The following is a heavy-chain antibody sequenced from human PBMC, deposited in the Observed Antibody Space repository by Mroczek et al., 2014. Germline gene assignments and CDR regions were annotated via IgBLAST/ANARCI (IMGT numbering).Heavy chain of an antibody. Sequence: QVQLQESGPGLVKPSETLSLTCTVSGGSISSYYWSWIRQPPGKGLEWIGYIYYSGSTNYNPSLKSRVTISVDTSKNQFSLKLSSVTAADTAVYYCASFTPGGDFDYWGQGTLVTVSS. V-gene: IGHV4-59*01. D-gene: IGHD1-14*01. CDR3: ASFTPGGDFDY. J-gene: IGHJ4*02. CDR2: IYYSGST. CDR1: GGSISSYY.